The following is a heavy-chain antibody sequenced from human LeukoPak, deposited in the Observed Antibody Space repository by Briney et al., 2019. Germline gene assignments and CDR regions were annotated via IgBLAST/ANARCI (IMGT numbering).Heavy chain of an antibody. CDR2: ITSDGART. CDR3: ARRYCTSTSCYGNTFYFDY. V-gene: IGHV3-64*01. Sequence: SGGPLRLSCAASGFTFSSYAMHWVRQAPGKGLEYVSAITSDGARTYYANSVKGRFTISRDNSKNTLYLQMGGLRAEDMAVYYCARRYCTSTSCYGNTFYFDYWGQGTLATVSS. D-gene: IGHD2-2*01. CDR1: GFTFSSYA. J-gene: IGHJ4*02.